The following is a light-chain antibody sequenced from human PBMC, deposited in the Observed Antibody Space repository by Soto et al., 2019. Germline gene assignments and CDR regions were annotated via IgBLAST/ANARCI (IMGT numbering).Light chain of an antibody. V-gene: IGLV2-23*02. CDR2: EVN. CDR3: CSFAGSNPFPYV. CDR1: ISDFGSHNL. J-gene: IGLJ1*01. Sequence: QSVLTQPASVSGSHGQSITISCTGTISDFGSHNLVSWYQQHPDKAPKLIIYEVNERPSGVSSRFSGSKSGNTASLTVSGLQPDDEADYHCCSFAGSNPFPYVFGTGTKVTVL.